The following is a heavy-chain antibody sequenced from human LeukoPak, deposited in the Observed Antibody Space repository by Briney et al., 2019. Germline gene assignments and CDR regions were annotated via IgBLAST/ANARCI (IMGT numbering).Heavy chain of an antibody. J-gene: IGHJ6*03. Sequence: PGGSLRLSCAASGFTFSSYWMHWVRHAPGKGLVWVSRINSDGSSTSYADSVKGRFTISRDNAKNTLYLQMNSLRAEDTAVYYCARDSSSFYYYYYMDVWGKGTPVTASS. D-gene: IGHD6-13*01. CDR2: INSDGSST. V-gene: IGHV3-74*01. CDR3: ARDSSSFYYYYYMDV. CDR1: GFTFSSYW.